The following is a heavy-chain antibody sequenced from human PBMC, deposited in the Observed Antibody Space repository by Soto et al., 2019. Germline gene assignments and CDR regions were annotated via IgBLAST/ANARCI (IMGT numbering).Heavy chain of an antibody. CDR2: IKQDGSEK. Sequence: PGGSLRLSCAASGFTFSSYWMSWVRQAPGKGLEWVANIKQDGSEKYYVDSVKGRFTISRDNAKNSLYLQMNSLRAEDTAVYYCARDQYYYDSSGPGAFDIWGHGTMVTVSS. V-gene: IGHV3-7*03. CDR1: GFTFSSYW. J-gene: IGHJ3*02. D-gene: IGHD3-22*01. CDR3: ARDQYYYDSSGPGAFDI.